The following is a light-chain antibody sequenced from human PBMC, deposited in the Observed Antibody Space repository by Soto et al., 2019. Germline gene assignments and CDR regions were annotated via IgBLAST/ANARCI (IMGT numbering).Light chain of an antibody. Sequence: EIVLTQSPATLSLSPGERATLSCRASQGVSSYLAWYQQKPGQAPRLLIYDASNRATGIPARFSGSGPGTDFTLTISSLETEDFAVYYCQQRSNWPLFTFGPGTKVDIK. CDR2: DAS. CDR3: QQRSNWPLFT. CDR1: QGVSSY. J-gene: IGKJ3*01. V-gene: IGKV3D-11*01.